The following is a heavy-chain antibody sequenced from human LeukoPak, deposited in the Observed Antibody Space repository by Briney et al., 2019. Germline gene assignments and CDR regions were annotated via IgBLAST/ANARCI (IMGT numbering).Heavy chain of an antibody. Sequence: PSETLSLTCTVSGGSISSSPYYWGWIRQPPGKGLEWIGCVDYSGTTYYNPSLKSRVPISADTSKNQFSLNLASVTAADTTVYYCARLNPVGQDCTGANCYTLYFFDYWGQGSLVTVSS. V-gene: IGHV4-39*01. CDR1: GGSISSSPYY. CDR2: VDYSGTT. D-gene: IGHD2-15*01. CDR3: ARLNPVGQDCTGANCYTLYFFDY. J-gene: IGHJ4*02.